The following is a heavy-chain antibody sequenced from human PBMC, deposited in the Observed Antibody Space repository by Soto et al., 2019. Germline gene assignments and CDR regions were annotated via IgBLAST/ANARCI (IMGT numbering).Heavy chain of an antibody. CDR1: GGSVSSGSHY. CDR3: ARDYRGYSYGYAFDV. D-gene: IGHD5-18*01. V-gene: IGHV4-61*01. Sequence: QVQLHESGPGLVKPSETLSLTCTVSGGSVSSGSHYWSWIRQPPGKGLEWIGHIYYSGTTNYNPSLDSRVTIXXAXSXXPFPLTLNSVTSADTAVYYCARDYRGYSYGYAFDVWGQGTMVTVSS. CDR2: IYYSGTT. J-gene: IGHJ3*01.